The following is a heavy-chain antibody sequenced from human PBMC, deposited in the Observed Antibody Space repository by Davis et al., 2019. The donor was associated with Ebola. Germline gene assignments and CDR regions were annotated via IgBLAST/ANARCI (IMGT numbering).Heavy chain of an antibody. CDR3: AGREAGSNGSVDY. CDR1: GFTFDDYA. Sequence: GGSLRLSCAASGFTFDDYAMHWVRQAPGKGLEWVSGISWNSGSIGYADSVKGRFTISRDNAKNSLYLQMNSLRAEDTAVYYCAGREAGSNGSVDYWGQGTLVTVSS. CDR2: ISWNSGSI. V-gene: IGHV3-9*01. D-gene: IGHD6-13*01. J-gene: IGHJ4*02.